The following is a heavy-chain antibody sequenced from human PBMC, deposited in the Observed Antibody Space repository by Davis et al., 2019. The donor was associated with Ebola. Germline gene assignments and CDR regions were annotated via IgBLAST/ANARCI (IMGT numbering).Heavy chain of an antibody. V-gene: IGHV4-59*01. CDR2: IAYTGNT. CDR3: ASPHQIRGKDYFDL. D-gene: IGHD2-2*01. CDR1: GASMTSYY. J-gene: IGHJ4*02. Sequence: PSETLSLTCTVSGASMTSYYWSWIRQPPGKGLEWIGYIAYTGNTIYNPSLKSRVTISGDTSKKQFSLRLSSVTAADTAIYYCASPHQIRGKDYFDLWGQGSPVTVSS.